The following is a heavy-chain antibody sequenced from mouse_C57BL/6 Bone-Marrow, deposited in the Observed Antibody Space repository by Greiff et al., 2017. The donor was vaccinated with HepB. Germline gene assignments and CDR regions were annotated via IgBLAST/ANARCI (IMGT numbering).Heavy chain of an antibody. CDR1: GYTFTSYG. CDR2: IYPSDSET. CDR3: ARRATTVVATDYAMDY. V-gene: IGHV1-61*01. Sequence: QVQLQQPGAELVRPGSSVKLSCKASGYTFTSYGRAGVKQRPGQGLEWIGNIYPSDSETHYNQKFKDKATLTVDKSSSTAYMQLSSLTSEDSAVYYCARRATTVVATDYAMDYWGQGTSVTVSS. D-gene: IGHD1-1*01. J-gene: IGHJ4*01.